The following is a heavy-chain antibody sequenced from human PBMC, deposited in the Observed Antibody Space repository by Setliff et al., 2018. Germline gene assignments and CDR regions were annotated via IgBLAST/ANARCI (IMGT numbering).Heavy chain of an antibody. CDR3: AREDRAASSYYYYYYGMDV. CDR1: GYTFTSYA. D-gene: IGHD6-13*01. Sequence: ASVKVSCKASGYTFTSYAFHWVRQAPGQRLEWMGWINAGNGNTEYSQKFQDRVSITRDTSASTAYMELSSLRSEDTAVYYCAREDRAASSYYYYYYGMDVWGQGTTFTVSS. V-gene: IGHV1-3*01. CDR2: INAGNGNT. J-gene: IGHJ6*02.